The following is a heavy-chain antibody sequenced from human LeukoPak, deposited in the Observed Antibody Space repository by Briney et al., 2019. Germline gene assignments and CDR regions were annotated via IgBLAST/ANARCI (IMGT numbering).Heavy chain of an antibody. CDR2: IYYSGST. CDR1: GGSISSGGYY. D-gene: IGHD6-19*01. Sequence: SETLSLTCTVSGGSISSGGYYWSWIRQHPGKGLEWIGDIYYSGSTYYNPSLKSRVTISVDTSTNQFSLKLSSVTAADTAVYYCARASGHDSSGWYFFDYWGQGTLVTVSS. V-gene: IGHV4-61*08. J-gene: IGHJ4*02. CDR3: ARASGHDSSGWYFFDY.